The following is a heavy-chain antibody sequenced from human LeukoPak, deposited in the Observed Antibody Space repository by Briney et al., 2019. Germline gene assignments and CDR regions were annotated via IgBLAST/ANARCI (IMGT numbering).Heavy chain of an antibody. D-gene: IGHD2-8*01. Sequence: ASVKVSCKASGYTFTGYYMHWVRQAPGQGLEWMGWINPNSGGTNYAQKFQGRVTMTRDTSVSTAYLELTRLTSDDAAVYYCSTEDKYCTSATCVDYWGQGTLVTVSS. CDR3: STEDKYCTSATCVDY. CDR1: GYTFTGYY. J-gene: IGHJ4*02. CDR2: INPNSGGT. V-gene: IGHV1-2*02.